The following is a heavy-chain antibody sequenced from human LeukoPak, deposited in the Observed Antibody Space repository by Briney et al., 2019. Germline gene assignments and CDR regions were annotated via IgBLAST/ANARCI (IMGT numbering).Heavy chain of an antibody. J-gene: IGHJ3*02. Sequence: PGGSLRLSCAASGFTFSSYSMNWVRQAPGKGLEWVSSISSSSSYIYYADSVKGRFTISRDNAKNSLYLQMNSLRAEDTAVYYCASAYCGGDCPNSDAFDIWGQGTMVTVSS. CDR2: ISSSSSYI. CDR3: ASAYCGGDCPNSDAFDI. CDR1: GFTFSSYS. V-gene: IGHV3-21*01. D-gene: IGHD2-21*02.